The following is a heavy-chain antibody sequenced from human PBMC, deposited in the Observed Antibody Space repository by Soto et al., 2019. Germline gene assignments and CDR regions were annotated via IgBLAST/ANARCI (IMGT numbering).Heavy chain of an antibody. J-gene: IGHJ6*02. D-gene: IGHD3-10*01. Sequence: GGSLRLSCTTSGFTFGDYDMSWVRQAPGKGLEWVGVLRSKAHVRTAQYATSVKGRLTIPAADPTSIAYLQMNSMKTEATTVHYCSRGDEHYGTALLDVWGQGTLVTVSS. CDR2: LRSKAHVRTA. V-gene: IGHV3-49*04. CDR1: GFTFGDYD. CDR3: SRGDEHYGTALLDV.